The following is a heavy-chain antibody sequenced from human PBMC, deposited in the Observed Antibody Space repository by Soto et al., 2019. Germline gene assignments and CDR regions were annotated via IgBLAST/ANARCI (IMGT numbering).Heavy chain of an antibody. D-gene: IGHD4-17*01. V-gene: IGHV1-2*02. J-gene: IGHJ3*02. CDR2: INPNSGGT. CDR1: GYTFTGYY. Sequence: ASVKVSCKASGYTFTGYYMHWVRQAPGQGLEWMGWINPNSGGTNYAQKFQGRVTMTRDTSISTAYMELSRLRSDDTAVYYCAREPTTRDAAFEIWGQGTMVTVSS. CDR3: AREPTTRDAAFEI.